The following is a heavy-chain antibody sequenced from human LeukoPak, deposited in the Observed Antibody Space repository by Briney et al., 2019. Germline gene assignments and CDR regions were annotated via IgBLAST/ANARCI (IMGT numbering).Heavy chain of an antibody. CDR1: GGSFSGYY. Sequence: SETLSLTCAVYGGSFSGYYWSWIRQPPGKGLEWIGEINHSGSTNYNPSLKSRVTISVDTSKNQFSLKLSSVTAADTAVYYCARLVGYYDILTGYYKYNWFDPWGQGTLVTVSS. D-gene: IGHD3-9*01. J-gene: IGHJ5*02. CDR2: INHSGST. V-gene: IGHV4-34*01. CDR3: ARLVGYYDILTGYYKYNWFDP.